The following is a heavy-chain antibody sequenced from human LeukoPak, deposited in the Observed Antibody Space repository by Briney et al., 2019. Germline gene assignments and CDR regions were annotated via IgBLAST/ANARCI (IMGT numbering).Heavy chain of an antibody. CDR2: INPKTGVT. CDR1: GYTFTVYY. D-gene: IGHD4-23*01. J-gene: IGHJ4*02. CDR3: ARGPTVVTPDY. V-gene: IGHV1-2*02. Sequence: ASVTVSFTASGYTFTVYYMHWVRQAPGQGIEWMGWINPKTGVTNYAQRFQGRVTVTTDTSISTAYMDLSNLRSDDTALYYCARGPTVVTPDYWGQGTLVTVSS.